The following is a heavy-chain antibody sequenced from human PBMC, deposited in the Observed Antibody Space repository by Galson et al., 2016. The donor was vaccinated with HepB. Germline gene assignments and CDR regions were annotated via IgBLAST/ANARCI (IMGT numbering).Heavy chain of an antibody. CDR1: GFTFSDSY. CDR3: ARVPHRGTSRVNCYFDY. CDR2: ISSSAKTK. D-gene: IGHD1-1*01. J-gene: IGHJ4*02. V-gene: IGHV3-11*04. Sequence: SLRLSCAASGFTFSDSYMTWIRQAPGKGLEWIADISSSAKTKNYANSVKGRFTISRDNAKNSLYLQMSGLRGEDTAVYYCARVPHRGTSRVNCYFDYWGQGTLVTVSS.